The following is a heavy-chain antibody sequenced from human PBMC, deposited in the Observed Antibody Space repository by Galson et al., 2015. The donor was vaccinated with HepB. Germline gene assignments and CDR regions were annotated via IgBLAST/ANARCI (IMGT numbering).Heavy chain of an antibody. D-gene: IGHD3-10*01. CDR3: AADLHHMVRGVMPL. CDR1: GITFTSSA. CDR2: IVVGSGNT. V-gene: IGHV1-58*02. Sequence: SVKVSCKASGITFTSSAMQWVRQARGQRLDWIGWIVVGSGNTNYAQKFQERVTITRDMSTSTAYMELSSLRSEDTAVYYCAADLHHMVRGVMPLWGQGTLVTVSS. J-gene: IGHJ4*02.